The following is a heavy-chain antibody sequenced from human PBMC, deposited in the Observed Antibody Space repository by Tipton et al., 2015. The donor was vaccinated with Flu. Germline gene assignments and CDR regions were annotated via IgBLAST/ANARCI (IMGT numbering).Heavy chain of an antibody. CDR3: ARDLGIVGATAYGMDV. D-gene: IGHD1-26*01. Sequence: SLRLSCAASGFTFSSYAMHWVRQAPGKGLEWVAVISYDGSNKYYADSVKGRFTISRDNSKNTLYLQMNSLRAEDTAVYYCARDLGIVGATAYGMDVWGQGTTVTVSS. CDR1: GFTFSSYA. J-gene: IGHJ6*02. CDR2: ISYDGSNK. V-gene: IGHV3-30*04.